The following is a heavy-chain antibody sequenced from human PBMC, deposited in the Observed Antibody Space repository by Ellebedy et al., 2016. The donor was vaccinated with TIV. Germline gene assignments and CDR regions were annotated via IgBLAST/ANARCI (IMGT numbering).Heavy chain of an antibody. CDR2: INAGNGHT. Sequence: ASVKVSCKASGYTFSSYAMHWVRQAPGQRLEWMGWINAGNGHTKYSQNFQGRVTITWDTSASTAYMELSRLRSEGTAVYYCARGGVGRYCTDGVCLQALDYWGQGTLVTVSS. CDR1: GYTFSSYA. CDR3: ARGGVGRYCTDGVCLQALDY. V-gene: IGHV1-3*01. J-gene: IGHJ4*02. D-gene: IGHD2-8*01.